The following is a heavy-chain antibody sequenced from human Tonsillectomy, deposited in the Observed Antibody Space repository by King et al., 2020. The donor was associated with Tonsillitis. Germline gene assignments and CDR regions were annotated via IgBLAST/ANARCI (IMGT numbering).Heavy chain of an antibody. J-gene: IGHJ4*02. Sequence: VQLVESGGGVVQPGRSLRLSCAASGFTFSSYAMHWVRQAPGKGLEWVAVISYDGSNKYYADSVKGRFTISRDNSKNTLYLQMNSLRAEDTAVYYCARGGRWLQLPRYFDYWGKGTLVTVSS. V-gene: IGHV3-30-3*01. CDR2: ISYDGSNK. CDR1: GFTFSSYA. CDR3: ARGGRWLQLPRYFDY. D-gene: IGHD5-24*01.